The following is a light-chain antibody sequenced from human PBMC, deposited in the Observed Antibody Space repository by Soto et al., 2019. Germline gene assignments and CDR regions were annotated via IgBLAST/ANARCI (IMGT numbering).Light chain of an antibody. V-gene: IGKV3-11*01. CDR1: QSVGSY. Sequence: EIVLTQSPATLSLSPGERATLSCRATQSVGSYLAWFQQKAGQAPRLLIYDASTRATGIPARFSGSGSGTDFPLTIGSLEPEDFAIYFCQQRSNWPLTFGPGTKVDIK. J-gene: IGKJ3*01. CDR2: DAS. CDR3: QQRSNWPLT.